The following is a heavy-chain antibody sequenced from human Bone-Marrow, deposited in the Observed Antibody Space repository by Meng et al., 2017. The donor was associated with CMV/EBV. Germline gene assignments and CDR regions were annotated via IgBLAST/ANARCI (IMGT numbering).Heavy chain of an antibody. CDR2: IYYSGST. Sequence: SETLSLTCTVSGGSISSYYWSWIRQPPGKGLEWIGYIYYSGSTKYNPSLRSRVTILLDTSKEQFSLKLSSVTAADTAVYYCARGGPGETYYFAYWGQGTRVTGSS. V-gene: IGHV4-59*01. J-gene: IGHJ4*02. CDR1: GGSISSYY. CDR3: ARGGPGETYYFAY. D-gene: IGHD3-10*01.